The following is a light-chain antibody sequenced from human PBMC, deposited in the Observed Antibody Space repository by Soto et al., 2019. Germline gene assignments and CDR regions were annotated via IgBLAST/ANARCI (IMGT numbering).Light chain of an antibody. CDR1: QSVNSR. CDR2: DAS. Sequence: EIVLTQSPGTLSLSPGERATLSCRASQSVNSRLAWYQQKPGQAPRLLIYDASNRATGIPARFNGSGSGTEFTLAISSLQSEDFAVYYCHQYNTWPLTFGGGTKVDIK. J-gene: IGKJ4*01. CDR3: HQYNTWPLT. V-gene: IGKV3D-15*01.